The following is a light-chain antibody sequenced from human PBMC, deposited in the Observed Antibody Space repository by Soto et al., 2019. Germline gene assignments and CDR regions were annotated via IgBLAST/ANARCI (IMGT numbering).Light chain of an antibody. CDR3: TSYTSSSTYV. Sequence: QSALTQPASVSGSTGQSITISCTGTSSDVGGYNFVSWYQHHPGKAPKLMIFDVTNRPSGVSDRFSGSKSGNTASLTISGLQAEYEADYYCTSYTSSSTYVFGTGTKLTVL. J-gene: IGLJ1*01. V-gene: IGLV2-14*03. CDR2: DVT. CDR1: SSDVGGYNF.